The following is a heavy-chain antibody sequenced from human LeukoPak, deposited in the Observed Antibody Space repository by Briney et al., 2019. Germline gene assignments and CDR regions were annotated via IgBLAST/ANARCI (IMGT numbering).Heavy chain of an antibody. CDR3: ARAVLRYFAWLLIPYYYYYMDV. D-gene: IGHD3-9*01. CDR2: ISAYNGNT. J-gene: IGHJ6*03. V-gene: IGHV1-18*01. Sequence: GAAVKVSCKASGYTFTSYGISWVRQAAGQGLEWMGWISAYNGNTNYAQKLQGRVTMTTDTSTSTAYMELSRLRSDDTAVYYCARAVLRYFAWLLIPYYYYYMDVWGKGTTVTISS. CDR1: GYTFTSYG.